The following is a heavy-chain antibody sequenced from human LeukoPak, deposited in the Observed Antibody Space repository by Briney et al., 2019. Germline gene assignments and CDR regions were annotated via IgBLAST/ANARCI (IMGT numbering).Heavy chain of an antibody. CDR2: ISGSGGST. J-gene: IGHJ4*02. Sequence: PGGSLRLSCAASGFTFSSYAMSWVRQAPGKGLEWVSAISGSGGSTYYADSVKGRFTISRDNAKNSLYLQMNSLRAEDTAVYYCARDSGELYFDYWGQGTLVTVSS. V-gene: IGHV3-23*01. CDR3: ARDSGELYFDY. CDR1: GFTFSSYA. D-gene: IGHD1-26*01.